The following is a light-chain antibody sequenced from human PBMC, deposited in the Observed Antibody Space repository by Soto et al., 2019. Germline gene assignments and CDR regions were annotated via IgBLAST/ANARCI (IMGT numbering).Light chain of an antibody. CDR2: GAS. CDR1: PGIRND. CDR3: LQHYTYPRT. V-gene: IGKV1-17*01. Sequence: DIQMTQSPTSLYASVVDRVTITCRASPGIRNDLAWYQQNAGKAPQRLIYGASNLQSGVPSRFRGRGSVTEFKLTISSLQPEAVAKDYCLQHYTYPRTFGQGTKLE. J-gene: IGKJ2*01.